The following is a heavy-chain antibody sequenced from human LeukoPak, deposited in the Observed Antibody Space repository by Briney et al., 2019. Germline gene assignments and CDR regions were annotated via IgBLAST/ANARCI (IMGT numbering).Heavy chain of an antibody. V-gene: IGHV4-39*01. CDR2: IYYGGYT. CDR3: QSRFLEWLLDY. CDR1: GGSISSNNYY. J-gene: IGHJ4*02. D-gene: IGHD3-3*01. Sequence: SETLSLTCAVSGGSISSNNYYWGWIRQPPGKGLEWIGSIYYGGYTYYNPSLKSRVTISVDTSKNQFSLKLSSVTAADTAICYCQSRFLEWLLDYWGQGTLVTVSS.